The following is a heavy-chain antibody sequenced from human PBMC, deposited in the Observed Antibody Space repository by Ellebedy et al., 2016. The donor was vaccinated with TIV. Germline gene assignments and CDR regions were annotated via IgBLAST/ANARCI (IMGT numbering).Heavy chain of an antibody. J-gene: IGHJ5*02. CDR2: MNPNSGNT. Sequence: ASVKVSCXASGYTFTSYDINWVRQATGQGVEWMGWMNPNSGNTGYAQNFQGSVTMTRNTSKNTAYMELSSPRSEDSAVYYCARRDVTLLWLRESIDWFDPWGQGTLVTVSS. V-gene: IGHV1-8*01. CDR1: GYTFTSYD. CDR3: ARRDVTLLWLRESIDWFDP. D-gene: IGHD3-10*01.